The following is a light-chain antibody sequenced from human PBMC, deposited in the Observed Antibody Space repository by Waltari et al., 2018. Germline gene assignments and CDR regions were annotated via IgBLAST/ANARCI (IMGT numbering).Light chain of an antibody. CDR2: NNN. CDR1: SSNIGTNY. J-gene: IGLJ3*02. CDR3: ATWDDSLNGWV. Sequence: QSVLTQPPSTSGTPGQRVTIPCSGSSSNIGTNYVPWYQQLPGTAPTLLIYNNNQRPSGVPDRFSGSKSGTSASLAISGLQSEDEADYYCATWDDSLNGWVFGGGTKLTVL. V-gene: IGLV1-44*01.